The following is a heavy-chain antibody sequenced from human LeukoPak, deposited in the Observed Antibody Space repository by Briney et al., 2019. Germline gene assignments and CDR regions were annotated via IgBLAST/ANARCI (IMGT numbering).Heavy chain of an antibody. CDR2: IYYSGST. D-gene: IGHD3-22*01. CDR3: ARDSSGYYISPPFDY. V-gene: IGHV4-39*07. Sequence: PSETLSLTCTVSGGSISTSSYYWGWIRQPPGKGLEWIGSIYYSGSTYYNPSLKSRVTISVDTSKNQFSLKLSSVTAADTAVYYCARDSSGYYISPPFDYWGQGTLVTVSS. CDR1: GGSISTSSYY. J-gene: IGHJ4*02.